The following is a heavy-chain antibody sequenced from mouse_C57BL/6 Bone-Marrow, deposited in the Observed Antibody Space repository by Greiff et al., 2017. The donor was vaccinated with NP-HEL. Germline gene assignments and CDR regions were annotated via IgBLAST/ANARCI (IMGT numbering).Heavy chain of an antibody. CDR1: GYTFTNYW. J-gene: IGHJ1*03. V-gene: IGHV1-63*01. CDR3: ARSRFYGSSFFWYFDV. CDR2: IYPGGGYT. Sequence: VQRVESGAELVRPGTSVKMSCKASGYTFTNYWIGWAKQRPGHGLEWIGDIYPGGGYTNYNEKFKGKATLTADKSSSTAYMQFSSLTSEDSAIYYCARSRFYGSSFFWYFDVWGTGTTVTVSS. D-gene: IGHD1-1*01.